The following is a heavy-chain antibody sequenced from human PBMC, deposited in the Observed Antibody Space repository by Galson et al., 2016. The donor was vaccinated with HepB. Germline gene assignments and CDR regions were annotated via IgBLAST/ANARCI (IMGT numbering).Heavy chain of an antibody. CDR2: ISVTGGTT. CDR1: GLTFSSYA. CDR3: VKKAAGDMAVAFYWYFDL. J-gene: IGHJ2*01. V-gene: IGHV3-23*01. D-gene: IGHD6-19*01. Sequence: SLRLSCAASGLTFSSYAMSWVRQAPGKGLEWVSGISVTGGTTYYTESVEGRFTISRDNSKNTLYLQMNSLRADDTAMYYCVKKAAGDMAVAFYWYFDLWGRGTLVSVSS.